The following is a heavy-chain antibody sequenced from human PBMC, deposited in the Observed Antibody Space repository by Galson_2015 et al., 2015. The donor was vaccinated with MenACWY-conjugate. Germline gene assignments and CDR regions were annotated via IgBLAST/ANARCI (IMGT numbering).Heavy chain of an antibody. J-gene: IGHJ4*02. V-gene: IGHV1-46*01. CDR2: IRPSGDDGT. Sequence: SVKVSCKASGSTFTTYYMHWVRQAPGQGLEWMGIIRPSGDDGTTYAQKFQGRVTMTRDTSTSTVYMDLSSLRSEDTAVYCCVREYRGGSFDYWGQGTLVTVSS. CDR3: VREYRGGSFDY. D-gene: IGHD1-26*01. CDR1: GSTFTTYY.